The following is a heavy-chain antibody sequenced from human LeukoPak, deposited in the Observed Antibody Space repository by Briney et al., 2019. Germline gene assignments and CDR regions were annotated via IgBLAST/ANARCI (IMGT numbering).Heavy chain of an antibody. CDR3: ARGKQQLVHFYFDY. D-gene: IGHD6-13*01. J-gene: IGHJ4*02. CDR2: MNPNSGNT. V-gene: IGHV1-8*01. CDR1: GYTFSTYD. Sequence: ASVKVSCKASGYTFSTYDINWVRQAPGQGLERMGWMNPNSGNTGYAQKFQGRVTMTRDTSTSTAYMDLSSLRSEDTAVYYCARGKQQLVHFYFDYWGQGTLVTVSS.